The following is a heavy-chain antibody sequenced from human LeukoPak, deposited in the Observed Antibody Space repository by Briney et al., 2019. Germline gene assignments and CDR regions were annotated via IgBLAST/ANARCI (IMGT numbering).Heavy chain of an antibody. CDR2: IYYSGST. J-gene: IGHJ4*02. Sequence: SQTLSLTCTVSGGSISSGGYYWSWIRQHPGKGLEWIGYIYYSGSTYYNPSLKSRVTISVDTSKNQFSLKLSSVTAADTAVYYCARVVVQGAVAGYFYFDYWGQGTLVTVSS. V-gene: IGHV4-31*03. D-gene: IGHD6-19*01. CDR3: ARVVVQGAVAGYFYFDY. CDR1: GGSISSGGYY.